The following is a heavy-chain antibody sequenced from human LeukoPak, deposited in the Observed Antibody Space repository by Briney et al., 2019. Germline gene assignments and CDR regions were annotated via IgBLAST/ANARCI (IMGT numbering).Heavy chain of an antibody. Sequence: GGSLRLSCAASAFTFRSYAMSWVRQAGGKGLEWVSVIYSDDRTYYADSVKGRFTISRHTSKKTLYLQMNSLRAEDTAVYYCAREVMAKRRAFDIWGQGTVVTVSS. V-gene: IGHV3-53*04. CDR2: IYSDDRT. CDR3: AREVMAKRRAFDI. D-gene: IGHD2-8*01. CDR1: AFTFRSYA. J-gene: IGHJ3*02.